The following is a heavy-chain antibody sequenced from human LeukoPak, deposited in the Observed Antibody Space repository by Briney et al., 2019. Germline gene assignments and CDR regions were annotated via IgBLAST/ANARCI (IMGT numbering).Heavy chain of an antibody. D-gene: IGHD6-19*01. CDR2: NSAYNGNK. V-gene: IGHV1-18*01. J-gene: IGHJ4*02. Sequence: GASVNVSFMASVCTHTHYGISGVRQAPGQGLEWMGWNSAYNGNKNKVQKLQCSITMTTDTSTSTPYMELRSLRADDTAVYYCARTHLYSSGWYAVDYWGQGTLVTVSS. CDR1: VCTHTHYG. CDR3: ARTHLYSSGWYAVDY.